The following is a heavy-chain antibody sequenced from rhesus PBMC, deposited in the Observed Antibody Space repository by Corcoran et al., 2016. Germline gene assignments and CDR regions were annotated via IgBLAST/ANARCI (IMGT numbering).Heavy chain of an antibody. J-gene: IGHJ4*01. D-gene: IGHD6-31*01. CDR1: GYTFTELS. CDR2: VDPVYGEI. V-gene: IGHV1-156*01. CDR3: ARGGYSSGWYYFDY. Sequence: EVQLVQSGAEVKKPGASVKVSCKVSGYTFTELSMHWVRQAPGKGLEWMGGVDPVYGEIIHAEKFQGRVTMTEDTSTDTAYMELSSLRSEDTAVYYCARGGYSSGWYYFDYWGQGVLVTVSS.